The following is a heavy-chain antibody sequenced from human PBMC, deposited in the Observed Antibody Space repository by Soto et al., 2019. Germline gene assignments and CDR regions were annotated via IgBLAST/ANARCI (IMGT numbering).Heavy chain of an antibody. V-gene: IGHV3-23*01. CDR1: GFTFTSYA. D-gene: IGHD3-10*01. CDR3: ARGKRDSGSYSAPVDY. Sequence: EVQLLESGGGLVQPGGSLRLSCAASGFTFTSYAMSWVRQAPGKGLEWVSGISGSGGSTFYTDSVKGRFATSSDSSKNMVYLQMDSLRVEDTAVYYCARGKRDSGSYSAPVDYWGQGTLVTVSS. J-gene: IGHJ4*02. CDR2: ISGSGGST.